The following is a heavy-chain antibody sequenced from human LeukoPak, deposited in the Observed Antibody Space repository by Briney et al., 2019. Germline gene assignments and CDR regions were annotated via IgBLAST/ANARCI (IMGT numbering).Heavy chain of an antibody. CDR3: AREGRAAAGPFDY. D-gene: IGHD6-13*01. CDR2: IWYDGSNK. J-gene: IGHJ4*02. V-gene: IGHV3-33*01. CDR1: GFTFSSYG. Sequence: PGGSLRLSCAASGFTFSSYGMHWVRQAPGKGLEWVAVIWYDGSNKYYADSVEGRFTISRDNSKNTLYLQMNSLRAEDTAVYYCAREGRAAAGPFDYWGQGTLVTVSS.